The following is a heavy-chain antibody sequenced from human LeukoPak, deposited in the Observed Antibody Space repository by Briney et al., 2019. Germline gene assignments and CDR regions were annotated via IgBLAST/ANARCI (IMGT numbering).Heavy chain of an antibody. J-gene: IGHJ3*02. CDR1: GGSISSYY. D-gene: IGHD5-18*01. CDR2: IYYSGST. V-gene: IGHV4-59*12. CDR3: ARSEFSYGYHAFDI. Sequence: NPSETLSLTCTVSGGSISSYYWSWIRQPPGKGLEWIGYIYYSGSTNYNPSLKSRVTITVDTSKNQFSLKLSSVTAADTAVYYCARSEFSYGYHAFDIWGHGTMVTVSS.